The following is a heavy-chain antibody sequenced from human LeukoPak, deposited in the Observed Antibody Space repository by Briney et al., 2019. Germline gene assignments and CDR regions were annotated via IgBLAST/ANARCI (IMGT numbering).Heavy chain of an antibody. CDR2: IKQDGSER. V-gene: IGHV3-7*01. CDR3: ARDWTSSITMVPGDAFDI. Sequence: GGSLRLSCAASGFTFSNYWVSWFRQAPGQGLEWVASIKQDGSERYYVDSVKGRFTISRDNAKNSLYLQMNSLRAEDTAVYYCARDWTSSITMVPGDAFDIWGQGTMVTVSS. D-gene: IGHD3-10*01. CDR1: GFTFSNYW. J-gene: IGHJ3*02.